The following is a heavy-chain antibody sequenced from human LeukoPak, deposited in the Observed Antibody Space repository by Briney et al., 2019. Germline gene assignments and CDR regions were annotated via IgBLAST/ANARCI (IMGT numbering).Heavy chain of an antibody. CDR2: IYHSGST. CDR3: ARVVGYYYYMDV. V-gene: IGHV4-39*07. J-gene: IGHJ6*03. Sequence: SETLSLTCTVSGGSISSGNYYWSWIRQPAGKGLEWIGSIYHSGSTYYNPSLKSRVTISVDTSKNQFSLKLSSVTAADTAVYYCARVVGYYYYMDVWGKGTTVTVSS. D-gene: IGHD2-15*01. CDR1: GGSISSGNYY.